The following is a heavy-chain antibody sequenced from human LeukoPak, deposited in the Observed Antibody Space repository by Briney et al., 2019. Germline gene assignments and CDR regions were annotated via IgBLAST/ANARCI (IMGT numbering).Heavy chain of an antibody. V-gene: IGHV3-23*01. CDR2: ISDSGGST. D-gene: IGHD7-27*01. CDR1: GLTFSSYS. J-gene: IGHJ4*02. CDR3: AKLGTSYYFDY. Sequence: PGGSLRLSCAASGLTFSSYSRSWVRQAPGKGLEWVSAISDSGGSTYYADPVQGRFTISRDNSKNTLYLQMNSLRAEDTAVYYCAKLGTSYYFDYWGQGTLVTVSS.